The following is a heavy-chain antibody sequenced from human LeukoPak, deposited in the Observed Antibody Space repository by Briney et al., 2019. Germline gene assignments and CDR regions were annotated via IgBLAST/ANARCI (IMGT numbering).Heavy chain of an antibody. CDR1: GFSLDDYG. J-gene: IGHJ4*02. V-gene: IGHV3-20*04. D-gene: IGHD3-22*01. CDR3: ARGQYYYDSSGYYTLGY. CDR2: INWNGGGT. Sequence: GGSLRLSCAASGFSLDDYGMSWVRQAPGKGLEWVSGINWNGGGTGYADSVKGRFTISRDNAKNSLYLQMSSLRAEDTALYYCARGQYYYDSSGYYTLGYWGQGTLVTVSS.